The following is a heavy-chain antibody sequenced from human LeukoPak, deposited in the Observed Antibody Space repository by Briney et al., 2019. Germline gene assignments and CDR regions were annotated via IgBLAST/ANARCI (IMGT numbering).Heavy chain of an antibody. V-gene: IGHV3-64*02. CDR1: GFTFSSYA. Sequence: GGSLRLSCAASGFTFSSYAMYWVRQAPGKGLEYVSAISSNGGSTNYADSVKGRFTISRDNSKNMLYLQMGSLRAEDMAVYYCARGDYGDFSHYYYYGMDVWGKGTTVTVSS. CDR2: ISSNGGST. J-gene: IGHJ6*04. CDR3: ARGDYGDFSHYYYYGMDV. D-gene: IGHD4-17*01.